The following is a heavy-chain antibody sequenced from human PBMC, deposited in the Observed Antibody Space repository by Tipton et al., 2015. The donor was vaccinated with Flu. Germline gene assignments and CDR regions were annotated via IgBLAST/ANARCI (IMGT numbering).Heavy chain of an antibody. CDR3: ARRPRSLVAGYYYGMDV. Sequence: QLVQSEAEVKKPGESLKISCKGSGYSFTNYWIGWARQMPGKGLEWMGLISPGDSDTRYSPSFQGQVTISADKSISTAYLQWSSLKASDTAMYYCARRPRSLVAGYYYGMDVWGQGTTVTVSS. D-gene: IGHD2-15*01. J-gene: IGHJ6*02. V-gene: IGHV5-51*01. CDR1: GYSFTNYW. CDR2: ISPGDSDT.